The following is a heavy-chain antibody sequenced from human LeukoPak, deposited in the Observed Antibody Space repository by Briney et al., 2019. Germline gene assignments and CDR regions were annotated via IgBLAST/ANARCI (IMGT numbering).Heavy chain of an antibody. CDR3: ARDTAGYAFDI. J-gene: IGHJ3*02. D-gene: IGHD1-1*01. V-gene: IGHV4-59*01. Sequence: SETLSLTCTVSGGSISSYYWSWIRQPPGKGLEWIGYIYYSGSTNYNPSLKSRVTISVDTSKNQFSLKLSSVTAADTAVYYCARDTAGYAFDIWGQGTMVTVSS. CDR1: GGSISSYY. CDR2: IYYSGST.